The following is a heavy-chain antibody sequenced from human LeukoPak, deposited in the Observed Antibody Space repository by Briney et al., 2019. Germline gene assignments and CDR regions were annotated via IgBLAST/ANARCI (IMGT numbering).Heavy chain of an antibody. V-gene: IGHV1-18*01. CDR3: ARGRDYYDSSGQTTEYFQH. CDR2: ISAYNGNT. Sequence: GSSVKVSCKASGGTFSSYAISWVRQAPGQGLEWMGWISAYNGNTNYAQKLQGRVTMTTDTSTSTAYMELRSLRSDDTAVYYCARGRDYYDSSGQTTEYFQHWGQGTLVTVSS. CDR1: GGTFSSYA. D-gene: IGHD3-22*01. J-gene: IGHJ1*01.